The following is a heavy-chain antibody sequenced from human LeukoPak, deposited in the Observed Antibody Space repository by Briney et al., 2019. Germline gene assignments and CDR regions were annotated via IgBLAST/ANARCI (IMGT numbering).Heavy chain of an antibody. CDR3: ARLLDSSGWYLFDY. J-gene: IGHJ4*02. V-gene: IGHV3-33*01. Sequence: HPGGSLRLSCAASGFTFSSYGMRWVRQAPGKGREWGAVIWYDGSNKYYADSVKRRFTISRDNSKNTLYLQLNSLRAEDTAVYYCARLLDSSGWYLFDYWGQGTLVTVSS. CDR2: IWYDGSNK. CDR1: GFTFSSYG. D-gene: IGHD6-19*01.